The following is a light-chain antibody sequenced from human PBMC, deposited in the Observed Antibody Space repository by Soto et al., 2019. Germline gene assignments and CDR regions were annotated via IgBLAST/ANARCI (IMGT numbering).Light chain of an antibody. CDR1: SSDVGTYNY. Sequence: QSALTQPASVSGSPGQSITISCAGTSSDVGTYNYVSWFQLHPGKAPKLMLYEVSNRPSGISSRFSGSKSSNTASLTISGLQAEDEADYFCSSFTSSRIYVFGTGTKLTVL. J-gene: IGLJ1*01. CDR2: EVS. CDR3: SSFTSSRIYV. V-gene: IGLV2-14*01.